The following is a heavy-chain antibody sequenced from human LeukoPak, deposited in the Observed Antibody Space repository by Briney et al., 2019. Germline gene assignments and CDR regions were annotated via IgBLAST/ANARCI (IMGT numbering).Heavy chain of an antibody. J-gene: IGHJ6*02. Sequence: PSETLSLTXXVXXGSFSGYYWSWIRQPPGKGLEWIGEINHSGSTNYNPSLKSRVTISVDTSKNQFSLKLSSVTAADTAVYYCAREKVLRPWYYYYYGMDVWGQGTTVTVSS. V-gene: IGHV4-34*01. CDR1: XGSFSGYY. CDR3: AREKVLRPWYYYYYGMDV. D-gene: IGHD3-3*01. CDR2: INHSGST.